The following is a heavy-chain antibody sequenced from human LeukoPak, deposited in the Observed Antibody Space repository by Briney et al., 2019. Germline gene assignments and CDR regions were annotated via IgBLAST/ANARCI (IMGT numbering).Heavy chain of an antibody. Sequence: GGSLRLSCAASGFTFSSYAMHWVRQAPGKGLEWVAVISYDGSNKYYADSVKGRFTISRDNSKNTLYLQMNSLRAEDTAVYYCAREGAVVVAARLGAWFDPWGQGTLVTVSS. CDR3: AREGAVVVAARLGAWFDP. V-gene: IGHV3-30*04. D-gene: IGHD2-15*01. CDR2: ISYDGSNK. J-gene: IGHJ5*02. CDR1: GFTFSSYA.